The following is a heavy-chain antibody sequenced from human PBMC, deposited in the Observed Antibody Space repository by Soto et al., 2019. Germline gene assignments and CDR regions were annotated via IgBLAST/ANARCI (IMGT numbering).Heavy chain of an antibody. J-gene: IGHJ3*02. CDR2: IYYSGST. Sequence: SETLSLTCTVSGGSISSYYWSWIRQPPGKGLEWIGYIYYSGSTNYNPSLKSRVTISVDTSKNQFSLKLSSVTAADTAVYYRAGVSYYDSSGYYYFGAFDIWGQGTMVTVSS. V-gene: IGHV4-59*01. D-gene: IGHD3-22*01. CDR3: AGVSYYDSSGYYYFGAFDI. CDR1: GGSISSYY.